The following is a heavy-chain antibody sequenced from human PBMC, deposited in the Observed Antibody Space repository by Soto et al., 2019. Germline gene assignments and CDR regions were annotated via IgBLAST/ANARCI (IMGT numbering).Heavy chain of an antibody. V-gene: IGHV3-48*01. CDR2: ISSSSTTM. CDR3: ADYKYCIRASYYF. CDR1: GFTFSTYG. J-gene: IGHJ4*02. D-gene: IGHD2-2*01. Sequence: GGSLRLSCVTSGFTFSTYGLNWVRQAPGKGLEWVSYISSSSTTMYYADSVKGRFTISRDNVKKSLYLQMNSLRAEDTAVYFCADYKYCIRASYYFWSQGTPVTVSS.